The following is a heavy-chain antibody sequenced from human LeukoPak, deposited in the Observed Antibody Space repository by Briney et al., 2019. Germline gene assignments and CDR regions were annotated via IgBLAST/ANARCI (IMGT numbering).Heavy chain of an antibody. V-gene: IGHV3-7*03. Sequence: GGSLRLSCAASGFTFSSYWMSWVRQAPGKGLEWVANIKQDGSEKYYVDSVKGRFTISRDNAETSLHLQMNSLRAEDTAVYYCARDGTTGAFDIWGQGTMVTVSS. D-gene: IGHD4-17*01. CDR1: GFTFSSYW. CDR3: ARDGTTGAFDI. CDR2: IKQDGSEK. J-gene: IGHJ3*02.